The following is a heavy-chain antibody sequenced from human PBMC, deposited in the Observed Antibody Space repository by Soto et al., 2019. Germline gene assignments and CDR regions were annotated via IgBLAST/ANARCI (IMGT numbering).Heavy chain of an antibody. CDR3: ARSPGGSSSLDIYYYYYYGMDV. Sequence: QVQLVQSGAEVKKPGSSVKVSCKAPGGTFSSYAISWVRQAPGQGLEWRGGIIPIFGTAKYAQKFHGRGTITADESTSTGYMELSSLRSEDTAVYYCARSPGGSSSLDIYYYYYYGMDVWGQGTTATVSS. V-gene: IGHV1-69*01. CDR2: IIPIFGTA. D-gene: IGHD2-15*01. J-gene: IGHJ6*02. CDR1: GGTFSSYA.